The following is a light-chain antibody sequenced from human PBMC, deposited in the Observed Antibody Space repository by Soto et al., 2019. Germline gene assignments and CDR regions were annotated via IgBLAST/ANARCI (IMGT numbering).Light chain of an antibody. V-gene: IGKV1-5*01. CDR3: QQYNSDVFT. CDR1: QSISGS. Sequence: DIQMTQSPSTLSASVGDRVTITCRTSQSISGSLAWYQQKPGRAPKLLIFDASSLESGVPSRFGGSGFGTEFTLTISSLQPDDFATYYCQQYNSDVFTFGPGTTVDIK. J-gene: IGKJ3*01. CDR2: DAS.